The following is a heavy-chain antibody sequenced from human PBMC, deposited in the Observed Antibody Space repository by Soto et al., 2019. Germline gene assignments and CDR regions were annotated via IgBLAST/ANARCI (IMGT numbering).Heavy chain of an antibody. Sequence: GGSLRLSCAASGFTFSSYGMHWVRQAPGKGLEWVAVISYDGSNKYYADSVKGRFTISRDNSKNTLYLQMNSLRAEDTAVYYCAKEGSSSSQHGGYYCYVMDVWGQGTTVTVSS. CDR2: ISYDGSNK. V-gene: IGHV3-30*18. J-gene: IGHJ6*02. CDR1: GFTFSSYG. CDR3: AKEGSSSSQHGGYYCYVMDV. D-gene: IGHD6-6*01.